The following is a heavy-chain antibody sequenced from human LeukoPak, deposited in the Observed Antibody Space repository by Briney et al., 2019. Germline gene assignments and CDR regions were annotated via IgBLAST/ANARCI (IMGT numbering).Heavy chain of an antibody. J-gene: IGHJ4*02. CDR2: INWNGGST. D-gene: IGHD3-22*01. CDR3: AKGTQYYYDSSGYYVGYFDY. CDR1: GFTFDDYG. Sequence: PGGSLRLSCAASGFTFDDYGMSWVRQAPGKGLEWVSGINWNGGSTGYADSVKGRFTISRDNAKNSLYLQVNSLRTEDTALYYCAKGTQYYYDSSGYYVGYFDYWGQGTLVTVSS. V-gene: IGHV3-20*04.